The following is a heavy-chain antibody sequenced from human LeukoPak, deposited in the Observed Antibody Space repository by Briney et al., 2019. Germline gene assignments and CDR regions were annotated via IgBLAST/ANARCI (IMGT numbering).Heavy chain of an antibody. J-gene: IGHJ4*02. D-gene: IGHD4-17*01. CDR3: ARGPHDYGFQYYFNY. V-gene: IGHV4-59*10. Sequence: SETLSLTCAVYGGSFSGYYWSWIRQPAGKGLEWIGRFYTSGSTNYNPSLKSRVTISVDTSKNQFSLKLSSVTAADTAVYYCARGPHDYGFQYYFNYWGQGTLVTVSS. CDR2: FYTSGST. CDR1: GGSFSGYY.